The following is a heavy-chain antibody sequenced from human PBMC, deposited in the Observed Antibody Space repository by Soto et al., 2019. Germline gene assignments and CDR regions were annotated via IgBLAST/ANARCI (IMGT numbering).Heavy chain of an antibody. CDR1: GGSISSGGYY. J-gene: IGHJ6*02. V-gene: IGHV4-31*03. CDR2: IYYSGST. CDR3: ARCGYSYGFHYYYGMDV. Sequence: QVQLQESGPGLVKPSQTLSLTCTVSGGSISSGGYYWSWIRQHPGTGLEWIGYIYYSGSTYYNPSLKSRVTISVDTSKNQFALKLSSVTAADTAVYYCARCGYSYGFHYYYGMDVWGQGTTVTVSS. D-gene: IGHD5-18*01.